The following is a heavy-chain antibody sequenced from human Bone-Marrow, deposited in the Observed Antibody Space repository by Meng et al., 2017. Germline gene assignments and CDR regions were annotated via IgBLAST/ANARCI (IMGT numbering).Heavy chain of an antibody. CDR1: GFTFTENS. CDR3: TKGASLVDY. V-gene: IGHV3-23*01. CDR2: ITSSHAT. J-gene: IGHJ4*02. Sequence: GESLKISCAASGFTFTENSMAWVRQAPGKGLQWVSAITSSHATFYAHSVKGRFTISRDNSKNTVYLQMNSLGAEDTAMYYCTKGASLVDYWGQGTLVTVSS.